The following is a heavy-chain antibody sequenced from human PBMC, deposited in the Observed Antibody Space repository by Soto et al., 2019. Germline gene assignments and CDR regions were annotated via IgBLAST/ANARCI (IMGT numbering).Heavy chain of an antibody. CDR3: ARHKNYYDSSGVLSYGMDV. CDR2: IYPGDSDT. V-gene: IGHV5-51*01. J-gene: IGHJ6*02. D-gene: IGHD3-22*01. CDR1: GYSFNTYC. Sequence: ESPTISCRCSGYSFNTYCFGWVRAIPAKVLEWMGIIYPGDSDTRYSPSFQGQVTISADKSISTAYLQWSSLKASDTAMYYCARHKNYYDSSGVLSYGMDVWGQGNTVTGSS.